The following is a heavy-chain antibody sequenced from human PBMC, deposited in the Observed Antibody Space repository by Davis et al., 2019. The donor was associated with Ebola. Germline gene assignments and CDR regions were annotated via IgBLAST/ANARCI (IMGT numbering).Heavy chain of an antibody. CDR2: INHSGST. V-gene: IGHV4-34*01. Sequence: PSETLSLTCAVYGGSFSGYYWSWIRKPQGKGLRWIGEINHSGSTNYNPSLKSRVTISVDTSKNQFSLKLSSVTAADTAVYYCARGKPARMYSSSTYYYYGMDVWGQGTTVTVSS. J-gene: IGHJ6*02. CDR3: ARGKPARMYSSSTYYYYGMDV. D-gene: IGHD6-13*01. CDR1: GGSFSGYY.